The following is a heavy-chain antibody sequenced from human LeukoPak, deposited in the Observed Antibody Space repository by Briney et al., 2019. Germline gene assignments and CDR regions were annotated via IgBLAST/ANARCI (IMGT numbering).Heavy chain of an antibody. CDR1: GFTFSSYS. CDR2: ISSSSSTI. V-gene: IGHV3-48*04. Sequence: GGSLRLSCAASGFTFSSYSMNWVRQAPGKGLEWVSYISSSSSTIYYADSVKGRFTISRDNAKNSLYLQMNSLRAEDTAVYYCARDYGYCSSTSCPYYYYHGMDVWGQGTTVTVSS. D-gene: IGHD2-2*01. CDR3: ARDYGYCSSTSCPYYYYHGMDV. J-gene: IGHJ6*02.